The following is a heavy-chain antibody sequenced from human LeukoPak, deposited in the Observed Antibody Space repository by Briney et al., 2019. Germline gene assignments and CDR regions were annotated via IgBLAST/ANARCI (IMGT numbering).Heavy chain of an antibody. CDR1: GYTFTSYG. V-gene: IGHV1-18*01. CDR2: ISSHTGKT. CDR3: ARDPLTLTGHYGLDV. J-gene: IGHJ6*02. Sequence: ASVKVSCKASGYTFTSYGISWVRQAPGQGLEWMGWISSHTGKTKTIQKLQGRVTMTTDTSTSTAYMELRSLRSDDTAVYYCARDPLTLTGHYGLDVWGQGTTVTVPS. D-gene: IGHD3-9*01.